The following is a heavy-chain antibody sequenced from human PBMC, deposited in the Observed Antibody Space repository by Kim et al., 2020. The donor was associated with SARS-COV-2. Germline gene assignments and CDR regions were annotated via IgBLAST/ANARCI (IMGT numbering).Heavy chain of an antibody. J-gene: IGHJ4*02. CDR2: I. Sequence: IYYPEAVGGRCTIPRENDNNSLYLQMNSLRAEDTAVYYCARGPNYSPFDYWGQGTLVTVSS. D-gene: IGHD4-4*01. CDR3: ARGPNYSPFDY. V-gene: IGHV3-48*03.